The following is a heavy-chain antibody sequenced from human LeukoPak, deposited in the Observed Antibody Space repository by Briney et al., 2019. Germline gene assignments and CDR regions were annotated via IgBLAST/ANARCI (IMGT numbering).Heavy chain of an antibody. D-gene: IGHD3-22*01. CDR2: IYYSGST. Sequence: SETLSLTCTVSGGSISSSSYYWGWIRQPPGKGLEWIRSIYYSGSTYYNPSLKSRVTISVDTSKTQFSLKLSSVTAADTAVYYCARQGYYDSSGYYLYWGQGTLVTVSS. V-gene: IGHV4-39*01. J-gene: IGHJ4*02. CDR1: GGSISSSSYY. CDR3: ARQGYYDSSGYYLY.